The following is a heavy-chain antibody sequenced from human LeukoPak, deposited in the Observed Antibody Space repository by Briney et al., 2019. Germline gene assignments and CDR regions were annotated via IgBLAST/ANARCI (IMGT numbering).Heavy chain of an antibody. J-gene: IGHJ6*02. Sequence: PSETLSLTCAVYGGSFSGYYWSWIRQPPGKGLEWIGEINHSGSTNYNPSLKSRVTISVDTSKNQFPLKLSSVTAADTAVYYCARGTGADVFWVSGNYYYGMDVWGQGTTVTVSS. CDR1: GGSFSGYY. CDR2: INHSGST. D-gene: IGHD3-10*02. CDR3: ARGTGADVFWVSGNYYYGMDV. V-gene: IGHV4-34*01.